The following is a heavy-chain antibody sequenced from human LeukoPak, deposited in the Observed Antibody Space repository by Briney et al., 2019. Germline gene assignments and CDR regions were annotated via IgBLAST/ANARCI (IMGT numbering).Heavy chain of an antibody. V-gene: IGHV1-18*01. D-gene: IGHD5-12*01. Sequence: ASVKVSCKASGYTFTSYGISWVRQAPGQGLEWMGWISAYNGNTNYAQKLQGRVIMTTDTSTTIAYMELRGLRSDDTAVYYCAREGRYSGYGTDYWGQGTLVTVSS. CDR3: AREGRYSGYGTDY. CDR2: ISAYNGNT. J-gene: IGHJ4*02. CDR1: GYTFTSYG.